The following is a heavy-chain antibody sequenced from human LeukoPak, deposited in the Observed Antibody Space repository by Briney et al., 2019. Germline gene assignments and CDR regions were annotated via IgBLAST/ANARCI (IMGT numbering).Heavy chain of an antibody. CDR3: AREGVVVVAAAYFDY. J-gene: IGHJ4*02. Sequence: PGGSLRLSCAASGFTFRSYSMNWVRQAPGKGLEWVSYISGSSNDIKYADSVKGRFTISRDNANNSLYLQMNSLRAEDTAVYYCAREGVVVVAAAYFDYWGQGTLVTVSS. D-gene: IGHD2-15*01. V-gene: IGHV3-48*01. CDR2: ISGSSNDI. CDR1: GFTFRSYS.